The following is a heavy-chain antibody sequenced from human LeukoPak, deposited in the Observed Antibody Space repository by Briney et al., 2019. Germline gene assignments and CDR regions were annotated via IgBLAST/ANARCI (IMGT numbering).Heavy chain of an antibody. CDR1: GFTFSSYG. V-gene: IGHV3-30*02. CDR3: ANGRTWYDILTGYHRPFDY. D-gene: IGHD3-9*01. CDR2: IRYDGSNK. J-gene: IGHJ4*02. Sequence: GGSLRLSCAASGFTFSSYGMHWVRQAPGKGLEWVAFIRYDGSNKYYADSVKGRFTISRDNSKNTLYLQMNSLRAEDTAVYYRANGRTWYDILTGYHRPFDYWGQGTLVTVSS.